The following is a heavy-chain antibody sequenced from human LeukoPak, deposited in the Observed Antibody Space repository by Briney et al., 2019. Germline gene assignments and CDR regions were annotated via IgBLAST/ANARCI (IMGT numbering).Heavy chain of an antibody. J-gene: IGHJ4*02. V-gene: IGHV3-23*01. CDR2: FTGRGGST. D-gene: IGHD2-2*02. Sequence: GGSLRLSCAASGFTFGNYGMTWVRQAPGKGLEWVSTFTGRGGSTFYAVSVKGRFTISRDISKNTLYLQMHSLRAEDTAVYYCAKGDQPLLYGGAFDYWGQGTLVTVSS. CDR1: GFTFGNYG. CDR3: AKGDQPLLYGGAFDY.